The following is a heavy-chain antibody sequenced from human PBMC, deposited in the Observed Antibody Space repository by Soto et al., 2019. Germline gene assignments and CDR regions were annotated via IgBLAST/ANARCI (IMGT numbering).Heavy chain of an antibody. V-gene: IGHV1-3*01. CDR3: ARGTRSSGWYPY. CDR1: GYTFTSYA. CDR2: INAGNGNT. J-gene: IGHJ4*02. Sequence: ASVKVSCKASGYTFTSYAMHWVRQAPGQRLEWMGWINAGNGNTKYSQKFQGRVTITRDTSASTAYMELSSLRSEDTAVYYCARGTRSSGWYPYWGQGTLVTVSS. D-gene: IGHD6-19*01.